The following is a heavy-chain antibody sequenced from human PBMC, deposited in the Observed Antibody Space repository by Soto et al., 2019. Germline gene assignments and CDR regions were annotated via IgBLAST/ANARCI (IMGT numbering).Heavy chain of an antibody. J-gene: IGHJ4*02. V-gene: IGHV1-46*01. CDR1: GYTFTSYY. D-gene: IGHD3-22*01. Sequence: ASVKVSCKASGYTFTSYYMHWVRQAPGQGLEWMGIINPSGGSTSYAQKFQGRVTITADKSTSTAYMELSSLRSEDTAVYYCARDYYYDSSGSLYWGQGTLVTVSS. CDR3: ARDYYYDSSGSLY. CDR2: INPSGGST.